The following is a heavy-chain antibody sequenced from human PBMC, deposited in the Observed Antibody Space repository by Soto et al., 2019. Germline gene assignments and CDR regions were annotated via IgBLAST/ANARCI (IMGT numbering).Heavy chain of an antibody. CDR1: GFSFNTYA. D-gene: IGHD6-25*01. Sequence: EVQLVESGGGLIQPGGSLRLSCAASGFSFNTYAMNWVRKAPGKGLEWISYISSSSSRIYYADSVKGRFTLSRDNAKNSLYLQMNSLRAEDTAVYYCASHPGIAAAGKYYGGQGTLVTVSS. J-gene: IGHJ4*02. V-gene: IGHV3-48*04. CDR2: ISSSSSRI. CDR3: ASHPGIAAAGKYY.